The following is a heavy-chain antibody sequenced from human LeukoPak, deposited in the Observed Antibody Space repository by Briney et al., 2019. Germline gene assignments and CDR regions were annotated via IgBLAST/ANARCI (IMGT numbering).Heavy chain of an antibody. CDR1: GFTFSSYA. J-gene: IGHJ4*02. D-gene: IGHD1-26*01. Sequence: GRSLRLSCAASGFTFSSYAMHWVRQAPGKGLEWVAVISYDGSNKYYADSVKGRFTISRDNSKNTLYLQMNSLRAEDTAVYYCALVGYQMLFYFDFWGRGTLVTVSS. V-gene: IGHV3-30-3*01. CDR2: ISYDGSNK. CDR3: ALVGYQMLFYFDF.